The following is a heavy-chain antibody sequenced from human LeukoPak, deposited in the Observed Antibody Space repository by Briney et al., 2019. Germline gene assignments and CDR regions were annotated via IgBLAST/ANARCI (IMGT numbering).Heavy chain of an antibody. J-gene: IGHJ4*02. D-gene: IGHD2-2*01. CDR2: IKSKTDGGTT. CDR3: TTGVWGYCSSTSCYLVDY. Sequence: PGGSLRLSCAASGFTFSNAWMSWVRQAPGEGLEWVGRIKSKTDGGTTDYAAPVKGRFTISRDDSKNTLYLQMNSLKTEDTAVYYCTTGVWGYCSSTSCYLVDYWGQGTLVTVSS. V-gene: IGHV3-15*01. CDR1: GFTFSNAW.